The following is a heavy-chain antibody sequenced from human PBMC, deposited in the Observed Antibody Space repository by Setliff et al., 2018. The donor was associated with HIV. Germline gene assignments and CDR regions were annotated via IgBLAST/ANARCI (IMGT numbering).Heavy chain of an antibody. V-gene: IGHV4-39*07. Sequence: PSETLSLTCTVSGGSIRSSSYYWGWIRQPPGKGLEWIGEISYSGSTNYNPSLKSRVTISIDTSKNQFSLRLTSVTAADTAVYYCAKSPGFSGYGGSGWGQGTLVTVS. CDR1: GGSIRSSSYY. CDR3: AKSPGFSGYGGSG. CDR2: ISYSGST. D-gene: IGHD5-12*01. J-gene: IGHJ4*02.